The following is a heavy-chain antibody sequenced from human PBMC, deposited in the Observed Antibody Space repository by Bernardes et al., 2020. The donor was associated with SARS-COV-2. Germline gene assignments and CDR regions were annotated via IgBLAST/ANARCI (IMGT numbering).Heavy chain of an antibody. D-gene: IGHD3-22*01. CDR1: GFTFSNYV. CDR2: INSGGTT. CDR3: ARPRSSGYWYAFDI. Sequence: GGSLRLSCAASGFTFSNYVISWVRQAPGKGLEWVSGINSGGTTIYADYVKGRFTISRDNSKNTLYLQMNILRDEDTAVYHCARPRSSGYWYAFDIWDQGKMVTVSS. J-gene: IGHJ3*02. V-gene: IGHV3-23*01.